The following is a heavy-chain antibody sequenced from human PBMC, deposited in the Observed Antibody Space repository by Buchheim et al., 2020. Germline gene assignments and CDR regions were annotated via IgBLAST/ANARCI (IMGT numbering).Heavy chain of an antibody. CDR1: GFTFSTYS. Sequence: EVQLLESGGGLVQPGGSLRLSCTASGFTFSTYSMSWVRQAPGQGLEWVSSVSGSGGSTYYADSVRGRFTLSRDNSKKTPSLQMTSLRSDDTAVYYWAKNKEQQLAEISDYWGQGTL. J-gene: IGHJ4*02. D-gene: IGHD1/OR15-1a*01. V-gene: IGHV3-23*01. CDR3: AKNKEQQLAEISDY. CDR2: VSGSGGST.